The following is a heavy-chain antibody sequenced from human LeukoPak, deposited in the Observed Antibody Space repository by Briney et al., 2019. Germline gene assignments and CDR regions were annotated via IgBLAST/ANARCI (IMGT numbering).Heavy chain of an antibody. CDR3: ARENYYGSGRGAFDI. D-gene: IGHD3-10*01. CDR1: GYTFTGYY. V-gene: IGHV1-18*04. Sequence: ASVKVSCKASGYTFTGYYMHWVRQAPGQGLEWMGWISAYNGNTNYAQKLQGRVTMTTDTSTSTAYMELRSLRSDDTAVYYCARENYYGSGRGAFDIWGQGTMVTVSS. CDR2: ISAYNGNT. J-gene: IGHJ3*02.